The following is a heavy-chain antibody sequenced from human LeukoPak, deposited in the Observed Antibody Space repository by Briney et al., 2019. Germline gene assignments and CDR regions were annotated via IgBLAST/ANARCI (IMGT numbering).Heavy chain of an antibody. V-gene: IGHV4-59*08. CDR1: GGSISSYY. D-gene: IGHD3-22*01. Sequence: SETLSLTCTVSGGSISSYYWSWIRQPPGKGLEWIGYMYYSGNTNYSPSLKSRVTISVDTSKNQFSLKLSSVTATDTAVYYCARGRYYYDSSGYPYSWFDPWGQGTLVTVSS. CDR2: MYYSGNT. J-gene: IGHJ5*02. CDR3: ARGRYYYDSSGYPYSWFDP.